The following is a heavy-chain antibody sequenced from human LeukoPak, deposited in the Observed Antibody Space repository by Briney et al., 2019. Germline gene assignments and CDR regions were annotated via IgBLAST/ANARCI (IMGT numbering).Heavy chain of an antibody. Sequence: GGSLRLSCAASGFTFSDYYMSWIRQAPGKGLEWVSYISSSGSTIYYADSVKGRFTISRDNAKNSLYLQMNSLRAEDTAVYYCARQNSSSWYVYYYYYMDVWGKGTTVTISS. CDR2: ISSSGSTI. V-gene: IGHV3-11*01. CDR1: GFTFSDYY. J-gene: IGHJ6*03. D-gene: IGHD6-13*01. CDR3: ARQNSSSWYVYYYYYMDV.